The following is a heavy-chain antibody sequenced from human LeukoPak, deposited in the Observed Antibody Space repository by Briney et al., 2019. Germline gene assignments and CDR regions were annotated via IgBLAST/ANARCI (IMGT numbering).Heavy chain of an antibody. CDR3: ARSLRLGELSFEDY. CDR2: INPNSGGT. V-gene: IGHV1-2*06. Sequence: ASVNVSCKASGYTFTGYYMHWVRQAPGQGLEWMGRINPNSGGTNYAQKFQGRVTMTRDTSISTAYMELSRLRSDDTAVYYCARSLRLGELSFEDYWGQGTLVTVSS. D-gene: IGHD3-16*02. J-gene: IGHJ4*02. CDR1: GYTFTGYY.